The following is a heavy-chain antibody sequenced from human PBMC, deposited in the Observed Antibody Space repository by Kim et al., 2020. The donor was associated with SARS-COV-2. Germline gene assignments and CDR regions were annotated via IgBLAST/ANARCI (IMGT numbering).Heavy chain of an antibody. CDR3: TRDEPYYYDSSGYYLVFDD. D-gene: IGHD3-22*01. V-gene: IGHV3-49*04. CDR1: GFTFGDYA. CDR2: IRSKANGGTT. J-gene: IGHJ4*02. Sequence: GGSLRLSCTASGFTFGDYAMSWVRQAPGKGLEWVGFIRSKANGGTTEYAASVKGRITISRDDSKSIAYLQMNSLKTEDTTVYYCTRDEPYYYDSSGYYLVFDDWGQGTLVTVSS.